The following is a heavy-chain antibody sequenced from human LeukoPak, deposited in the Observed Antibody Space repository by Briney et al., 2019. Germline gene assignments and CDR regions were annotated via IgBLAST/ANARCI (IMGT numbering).Heavy chain of an antibody. J-gene: IGHJ4*02. D-gene: IGHD4-17*01. CDR2: ISGSGGST. CDR3: AKAPHDYGDFHFDY. CDR1: GFTLSSYW. Sequence: LAGGSLRPSCAASGFTLSSYWMSWVRQAPGKGLEWVSAISGSGGSTYYADSVKGRFTISRDNSKNTLYLQMNSLRAEDTAVYYCAKAPHDYGDFHFDYWGQGTLVTVSS. V-gene: IGHV3-23*01.